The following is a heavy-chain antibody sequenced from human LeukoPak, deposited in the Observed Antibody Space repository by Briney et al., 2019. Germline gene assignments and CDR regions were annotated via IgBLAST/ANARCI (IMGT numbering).Heavy chain of an antibody. Sequence: SETLSLTCTVSSGAISSYYWSWIRQPPGKGLEWIGYIYYSGGTKYNPSLMSRATISVDRAQSQFSLSLTSVTAADTAVYYCARDGLYDSNGYYMDPWGQGTLVTVSS. J-gene: IGHJ5*02. CDR1: SGAISSYY. V-gene: IGHV4-59*01. CDR2: IYYSGGT. CDR3: ARDGLYDSNGYYMDP. D-gene: IGHD3-22*01.